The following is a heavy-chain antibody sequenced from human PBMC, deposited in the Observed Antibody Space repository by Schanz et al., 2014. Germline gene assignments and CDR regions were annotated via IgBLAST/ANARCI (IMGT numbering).Heavy chain of an antibody. V-gene: IGHV3-48*01. Sequence: VQLVESGGGVVQPGRSLRLSCVASGFTFSSYDVFWVRQAPGKGLEWVSYISSSSSTRYYADSVKGRFTISRDNAKNSLFLQMNSLRAEDTAVYYCAKAADWPVTRFDPWGQGTLVTVSS. D-gene: IGHD3-9*01. CDR1: GFTFSSYD. J-gene: IGHJ5*02. CDR2: ISSSSSTR. CDR3: AKAADWPVTRFDP.